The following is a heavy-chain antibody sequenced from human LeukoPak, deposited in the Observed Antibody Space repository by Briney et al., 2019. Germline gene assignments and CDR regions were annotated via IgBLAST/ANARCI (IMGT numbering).Heavy chain of an antibody. J-gene: IGHJ4*02. CDR2: IFYSGSG. V-gene: IGHV4-59*01. CDR3: AGRAARFFDY. D-gene: IGHD6-25*01. CDR1: GDSLNSYY. Sequence: SETLSLTCTVSGDSLNSYYWRWIRQPPGEGLQWIGYIFYSGSGNYNASLRSRVAISVDTSKNQFSLKLTSVTAADTAVYYCAGRAARFFDYWGQGILVTVSS.